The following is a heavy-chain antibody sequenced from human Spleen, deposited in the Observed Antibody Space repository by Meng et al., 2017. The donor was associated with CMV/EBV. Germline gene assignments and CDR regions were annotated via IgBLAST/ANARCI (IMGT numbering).Heavy chain of an antibody. V-gene: IGHV3-13*01. Sequence: GESLKISCAVSGFTVSSSYMTWVRQATGKGLEWVSAIGTAGDTYYPGSVKGRFTISRENAKNSLYLQMNSLRAGDTAVYYCARGGYYDFWSGYRQYGMDVWGQGTTVTVSS. J-gene: IGHJ6*02. CDR2: IGTAGDT. D-gene: IGHD3-3*01. CDR1: GFTVSSSY. CDR3: ARGGYYDFWSGYRQYGMDV.